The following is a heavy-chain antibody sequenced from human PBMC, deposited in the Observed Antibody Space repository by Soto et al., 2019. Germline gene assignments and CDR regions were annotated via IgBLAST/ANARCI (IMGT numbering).Heavy chain of an antibody. Sequence: SETLSLTCTVSGGSISSGAYYWRWIRQHPGRGLEWIGRISYSGKSDYNPSLESRVAISLDTPRNQFSLKLSSVTAADTAVYYCAARPNADLFDYWGPGALVTVSS. CDR3: AARPNADLFDY. CDR2: ISYSGKS. D-gene: IGHD3-3*02. CDR1: GGSISSGAYY. J-gene: IGHJ4*02. V-gene: IGHV4-31*03.